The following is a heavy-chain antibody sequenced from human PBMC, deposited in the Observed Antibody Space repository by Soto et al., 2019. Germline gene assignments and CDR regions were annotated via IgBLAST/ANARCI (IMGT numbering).Heavy chain of an antibody. CDR2: ISGSGGST. CDR1: GFTFSSYA. Sequence: GGSLRLSCAASGFTFSSYAMSWVRQAPGKGLEWVSAISGSGGSTYYADSVKGRFTISRDNSKNTLYLQMNSLRAEDTAVYYCAKDNLAVWGIVLVPAAYYFDYWAREPWSPSPQ. D-gene: IGHD2-2*01. J-gene: IGHJ4*02. CDR3: AKDNLAVWGIVLVPAAYYFDY. V-gene: IGHV3-23*01.